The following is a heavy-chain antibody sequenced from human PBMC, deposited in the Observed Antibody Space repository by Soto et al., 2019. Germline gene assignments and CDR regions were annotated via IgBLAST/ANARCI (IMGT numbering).Heavy chain of an antibody. CDR1: GLTFSDYY. CDR3: ARGHTILAY. CDR2: ISPSGSAV. J-gene: IGHJ4*02. V-gene: IGHV3-11*01. D-gene: IGHD3-3*01. Sequence: GGSLRLSCVASGLTFSDYYMTWIRQAPGKGLEWVSYISPSGSAVDYADSVKGRFTISRDNAKNSLYLQMNSLRAEDTAVYYCARGHTILAYWGQGTLVTSPQ.